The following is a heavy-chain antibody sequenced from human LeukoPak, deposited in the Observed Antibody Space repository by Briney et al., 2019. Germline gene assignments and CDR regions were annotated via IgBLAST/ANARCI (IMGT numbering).Heavy chain of an antibody. D-gene: IGHD2-2*01. Sequence: GGSLRLSCAASGFTFSSYSMNWVRQAPGKGLEWVSSISSSSSYIYYADSVRGRFTISRDNAKNSLYLQMNSLRAEDTAVYYCARGGSDCSSTSCYPFDYWGQGTLVTVSS. V-gene: IGHV3-21*01. J-gene: IGHJ4*02. CDR1: GFTFSSYS. CDR2: ISSSSSYI. CDR3: ARGGSDCSSTSCYPFDY.